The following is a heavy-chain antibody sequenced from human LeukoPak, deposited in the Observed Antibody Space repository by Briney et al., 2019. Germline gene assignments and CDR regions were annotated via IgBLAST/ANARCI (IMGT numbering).Heavy chain of an antibody. V-gene: IGHV3-21*01. CDR3: ARMGLTISFFDY. D-gene: IGHD3-3*01. CDR2: ISSSSSYI. CDR1: GCTFSSYS. Sequence: PGGSLRLSCAASGCTFSSYSMNWVRQAPGKGLEWVSSISSSSSYIYYADSVKGRFTISRDNAKNSLYLQMNSLRAEDTAVYYCARMGLTISFFDYWGQGTLVTVSS. J-gene: IGHJ4*02.